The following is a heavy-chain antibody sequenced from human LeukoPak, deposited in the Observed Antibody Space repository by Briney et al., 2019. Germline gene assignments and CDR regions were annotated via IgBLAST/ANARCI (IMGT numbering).Heavy chain of an antibody. Sequence: ASVKVSYKASGYTFTGYYMHWVRQAPGQGLEWMGWINPNSGGTNYAQKFQGRVTMTRDTSISTAYMELSRLRSDDTAVYYCARVPIAVAGKRCLDYWGQGTLVTVSS. D-gene: IGHD6-19*01. CDR2: INPNSGGT. J-gene: IGHJ4*02. V-gene: IGHV1-2*02. CDR3: ARVPIAVAGKRCLDY. CDR1: GYTFTGYY.